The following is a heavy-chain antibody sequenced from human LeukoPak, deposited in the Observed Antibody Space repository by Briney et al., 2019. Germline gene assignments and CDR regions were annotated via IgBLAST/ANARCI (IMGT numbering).Heavy chain of an antibody. CDR1: GFTFSSYA. CDR2: ISGSGGSA. J-gene: IGHJ4*02. Sequence: GGSLRLSCAASGFTFSSYAMSWVRQAPGKGLEWVSAISGSGGSAYYADSVKGRFTISRDNAQKSLYLQMDSLRVEDTATYYCARHPFGLVISHSEYWGRGTLVTVSA. CDR3: ARHPFGLVISHSEY. D-gene: IGHD3/OR15-3a*01. V-gene: IGHV3-23*01.